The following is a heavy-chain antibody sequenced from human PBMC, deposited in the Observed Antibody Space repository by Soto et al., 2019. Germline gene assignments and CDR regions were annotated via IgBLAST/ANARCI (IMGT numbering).Heavy chain of an antibody. J-gene: IGHJ4*02. D-gene: IGHD2-21*01. Sequence: QLQLQESGPGLVKPSETLSLTCTVSGGSISSSNYYWGWIRQPPGKGLEWIGRISYSGSTYYNSSLKSRVTISVDTSKNLCSLKLSSVTAADTAVYYCARHAVVGRWVLPPDYWGQGTLVTVSS. CDR2: ISYSGST. CDR3: ARHAVVGRWVLPPDY. V-gene: IGHV4-39*01. CDR1: GGSISSSNYY.